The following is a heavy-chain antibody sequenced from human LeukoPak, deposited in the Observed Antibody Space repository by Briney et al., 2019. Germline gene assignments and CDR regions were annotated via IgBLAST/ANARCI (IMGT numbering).Heavy chain of an antibody. Sequence: PGRSLRLSCAASGFTFSSYAMHWVRQAPGKGLEWVAVISYDGSNKYYADSVKGRFTISRDNSKNTLYLQMNSLRPEDTGVYFCAKLDPTGDDCWGQGTLVTVSS. CDR2: ISYDGSNK. CDR1: GFTFSSYA. D-gene: IGHD2-8*02. CDR3: AKLDPTGDDC. V-gene: IGHV3-30-3*02. J-gene: IGHJ4*02.